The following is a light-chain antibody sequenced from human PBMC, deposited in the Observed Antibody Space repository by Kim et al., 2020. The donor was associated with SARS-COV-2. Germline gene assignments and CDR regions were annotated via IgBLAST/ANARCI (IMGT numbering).Light chain of an antibody. CDR2: KAS. J-gene: IGKJ1*01. CDR1: QSISSW. Sequence: SPLSASVGDRVTLPCRASQSISSWLAWYQQKPGKAPNLLIYKASSLESGVPSRFSGSGSGTEFTLTISSLQPDDFATYYCQQMGTFGQGTKVDIK. V-gene: IGKV1-5*03. CDR3: QQMGT.